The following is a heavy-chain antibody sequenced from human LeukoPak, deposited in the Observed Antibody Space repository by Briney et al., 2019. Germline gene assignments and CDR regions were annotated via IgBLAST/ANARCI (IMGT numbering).Heavy chain of an antibody. Sequence: EASVKVSCKVSGYTLTELSMHWVRQAPGKGLEWMGGIIPIFGTANYAQKFQGRVTITADESTSTAYMELSSLRSEDTAVYYCARGVGYCSSTSCHYYFDYWGQGTLVTVSS. CDR1: GYTLTELS. J-gene: IGHJ4*02. CDR3: ARGVGYCSSTSCHYYFDY. D-gene: IGHD2-2*01. V-gene: IGHV1-69*13. CDR2: IIPIFGTA.